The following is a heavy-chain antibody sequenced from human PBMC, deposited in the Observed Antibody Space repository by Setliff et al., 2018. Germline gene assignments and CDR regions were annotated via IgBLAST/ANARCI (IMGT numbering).Heavy chain of an antibody. D-gene: IGHD2-8*01. CDR2: VSTYTGNT. Sequence: ASVKVSCKASGYTFTSYGITWVRQAPGQGLEWMGWVSTYTGNTNYAQKFQGRVTMTTDTSTSTAYMELRSLRSDDTAVYYCSRLVRYCTTTTCQSVPGAEVWGQGTQVTVSS. V-gene: IGHV1-18*01. CDR3: SRLVRYCTTTTCQSVPGAEV. J-gene: IGHJ4*02. CDR1: GYTFTSYG.